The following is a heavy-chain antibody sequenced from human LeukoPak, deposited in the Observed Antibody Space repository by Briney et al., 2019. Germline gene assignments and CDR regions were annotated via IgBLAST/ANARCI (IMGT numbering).Heavy chain of an antibody. CDR1: GGTFSSYA. D-gene: IGHD1-14*01. V-gene: IGHV1-2*02. Sequence: ASVKVSCKASGGTFSSYAISWVRQAPGQGLEWMGWINPNSGGTNYAQKFQGRVTMTRDTSISTAYMELSRLRSDDTAVYYCARDTSITYYYYGMDVWGQGTTVTVSS. J-gene: IGHJ6*02. CDR3: ARDTSITYYYYGMDV. CDR2: INPNSGGT.